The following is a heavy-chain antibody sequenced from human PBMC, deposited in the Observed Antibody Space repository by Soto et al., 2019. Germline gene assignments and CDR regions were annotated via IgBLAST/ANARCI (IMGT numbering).Heavy chain of an antibody. Sequence: SETLSLTCTVSGGSVRSGSYYWSWIRQPPGKGLEWIGYIYYSGSTNYNPSLKSRVTISVDTSKNQFSLKLSSVTAADTAVYYCAREAEYYDYVWGTYDYYYGMDVWGQGTTVTVSS. D-gene: IGHD3-16*01. CDR3: AREAEYYDYVWGTYDYYYGMDV. V-gene: IGHV4-61*01. CDR2: IYYSGST. J-gene: IGHJ6*02. CDR1: GGSVRSGSYY.